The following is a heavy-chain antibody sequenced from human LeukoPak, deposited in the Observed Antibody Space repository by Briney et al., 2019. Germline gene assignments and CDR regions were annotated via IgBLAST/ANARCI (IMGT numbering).Heavy chain of an antibody. CDR2: IYTSGST. V-gene: IGHV4-61*02. CDR3: ARIGQRRARRITMVRGVIGY. Sequence: NPSQTLSLTCTVSGGSISSGSYYWSWIRQPAGKGLEWIGRIYTSGSTNYNPSLKSRVTISVDTSKNQFSLKLSSVTAADTAVYYCARIGQRRARRITMVRGVIGYWGQGTLVTVSS. CDR1: GGSISSGSYY. D-gene: IGHD3-10*01. J-gene: IGHJ4*02.